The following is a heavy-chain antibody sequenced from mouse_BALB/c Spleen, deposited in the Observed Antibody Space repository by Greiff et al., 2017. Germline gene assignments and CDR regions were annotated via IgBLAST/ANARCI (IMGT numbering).Heavy chain of an antibody. V-gene: IGHV1-63*01. J-gene: IGHJ2*01. CDR2: IYPGSGNT. Sequence: QVQLQQSGAELVRPGTSVKISCKASGYAFTNYWLGWVKQRPGHGLEWIGDIYPGSGNTYYNEKFKGKATLTADKSSSTAYMQLSSLTSEDSAVYFCARDIYDGYYGGYFDYWGQGTTLTVSS. D-gene: IGHD2-3*01. CDR3: ARDIYDGYYGGYFDY. CDR1: GYAFTNYW.